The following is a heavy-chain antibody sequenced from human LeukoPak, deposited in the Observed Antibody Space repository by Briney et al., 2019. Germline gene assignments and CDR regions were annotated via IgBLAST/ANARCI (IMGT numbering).Heavy chain of an antibody. CDR1: GYTFTGYY. CDR2: INPNSGGT. Sequence: ASVKVSCKASGYTFTGYYMHWVRQAPGQGLEWMGWINPNSGGTNYAQKFQGRVTMTRDTSISTGYMELSRLRSDDTAVYYCARDCSSTSRYRAFDIWGQGTMVTVSS. J-gene: IGHJ3*02. V-gene: IGHV1-2*02. D-gene: IGHD2-2*01. CDR3: ARDCSSTSRYRAFDI.